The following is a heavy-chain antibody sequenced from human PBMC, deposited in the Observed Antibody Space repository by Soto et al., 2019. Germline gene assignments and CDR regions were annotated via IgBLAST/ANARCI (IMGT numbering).Heavy chain of an antibody. CDR1: GFTFDDYA. V-gene: IGHV3-9*01. CDR2: ISWNSGSI. Sequence: PGGSLRLSCAASGFTFDDYAMHWVRQAPGKSLEWVSGISWNSGSIGYADSVKGRFTISRDNAKNSLYLQMNSLRAEDTALYYCAKDRLWFGEFHGMDVWGQGTTVTVSS. D-gene: IGHD3-10*01. CDR3: AKDRLWFGEFHGMDV. J-gene: IGHJ6*02.